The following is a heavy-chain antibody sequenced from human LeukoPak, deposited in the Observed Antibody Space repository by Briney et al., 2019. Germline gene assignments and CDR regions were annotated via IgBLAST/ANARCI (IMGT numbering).Heavy chain of an antibody. CDR3: ARASSGWYGY. V-gene: IGHV3-64*01. Sequence: GGSLRLSRVVSGFTFSSYAMHWVRQAPGKGLEYVSAISSNGGSTYYANSVKGRFTISRDNSKNTLYLQMGSLRVEGMAVYYCARASSGWYGYWGQGTLVTVSS. CDR1: GFTFSSYA. J-gene: IGHJ4*02. D-gene: IGHD6-19*01. CDR2: ISSNGGST.